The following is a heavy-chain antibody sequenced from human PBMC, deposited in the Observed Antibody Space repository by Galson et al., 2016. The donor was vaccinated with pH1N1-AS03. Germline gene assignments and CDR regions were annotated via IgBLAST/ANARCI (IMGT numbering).Heavy chain of an antibody. CDR1: GFSFNSYA. V-gene: IGHV3-23*01. D-gene: IGHD5-12*01. CDR2: IRGNGDST. Sequence: SRRLSCAASGFSFNSYAMQWVRQAPGEGLEWVSGIRGNGDSTYYADSVKGRFTISRDNSKDMFYLQMTSLRGDDTAVYYRVKGSWGIDIVDRIAHCGMDVWGQGTTVTVSS. CDR3: VKGSWGIDIVDRIAHCGMDV. J-gene: IGHJ6*02.